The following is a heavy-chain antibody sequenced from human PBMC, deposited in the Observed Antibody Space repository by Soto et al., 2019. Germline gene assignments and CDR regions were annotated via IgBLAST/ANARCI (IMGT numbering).Heavy chain of an antibody. Sequence: PVGSLRLSCEASGFSLSDYPMHWVRRAPGKGLEWVAVISFDGTTQQYMDSVKGRFTISRDMSKKTMYLQMNSLRAEDSAVYYCARESIGFTMSLWGRGTLVTVSS. CDR3: ARESIGFTMSL. D-gene: IGHD6-25*01. V-gene: IGHV3-30-3*01. CDR2: ISFDGTTQ. J-gene: IGHJ4*02. CDR1: GFSLSDYP.